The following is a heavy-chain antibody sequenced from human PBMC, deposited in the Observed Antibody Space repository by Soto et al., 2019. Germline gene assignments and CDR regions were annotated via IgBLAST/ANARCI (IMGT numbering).Heavy chain of an antibody. V-gene: IGHV4-61*01. CDR2: TYYSGNT. Sequence: PSETLSLTCSVSGGSVSSPYYYWTWIRQPPGQGLEWIGYTYYSGNTNYSPSLESRVTMSVDTSKNQFSLRLTSVTPADTAVYYCARRYRDSSGWWFDPWGQGTLVTVSS. J-gene: IGHJ5*02. CDR3: ARRYRDSSGWWFDP. CDR1: GGSVSSPYYY. D-gene: IGHD6-19*01.